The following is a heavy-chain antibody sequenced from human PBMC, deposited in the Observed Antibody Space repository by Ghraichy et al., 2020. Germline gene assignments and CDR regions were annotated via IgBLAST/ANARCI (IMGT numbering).Heavy chain of an antibody. V-gene: IGHV3-7*03. CDR3: ARDSWVVGLTPFDH. CDR2: IKQDGSEK. J-gene: IGHJ4*02. D-gene: IGHD2-15*01. Sequence: GGSLRLSCAASGFTFQTYWMSWVRQAPGKGLEWVANIKQDGSEKYSVDSVKGRFTISRDNAKNSLYLQMDRLTVEDTAIYYCARDSWVVGLTPFDHWGQGTLVSVSS. CDR1: GFTFQTYW.